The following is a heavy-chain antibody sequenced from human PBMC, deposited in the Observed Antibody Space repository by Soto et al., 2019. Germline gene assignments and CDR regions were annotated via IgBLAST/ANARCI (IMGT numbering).Heavy chain of an antibody. V-gene: IGHV1-2*02. CDR1: GYTFTGYY. CDR3: ARVRRAVAYQGSWFDP. CDR2: INPNSGGT. J-gene: IGHJ5*02. Sequence: ASVKVSCKASGYTFTGYYMRWVRQAPGQGLEWMGWINPNSGGTNYAQKFQGRVTMTRDTSISTAYMELSRLRSDDTAVYYCARVRRAVAYQGSWFDPWGQGTLVTVSS. D-gene: IGHD6-19*01.